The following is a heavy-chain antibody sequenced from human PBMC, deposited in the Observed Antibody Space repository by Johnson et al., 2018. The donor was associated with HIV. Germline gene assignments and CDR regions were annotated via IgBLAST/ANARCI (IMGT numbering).Heavy chain of an antibody. CDR1: GFTFSSYA. V-gene: IGHV3-30*04. Sequence: QVHLVESGGGLVQPGRSLRLSCAASGFTFSSYAMHWVRQAPGKGLEWVAVISYDGSIKYYADSVKGRFTISRDNSKNTLYLQMNSLRAEDTAVYYCAKAMSPMVRGNIWGQGTMVTVSS. J-gene: IGHJ3*02. D-gene: IGHD3-10*01. CDR2: ISYDGSIK. CDR3: AKAMSPMVRGNI.